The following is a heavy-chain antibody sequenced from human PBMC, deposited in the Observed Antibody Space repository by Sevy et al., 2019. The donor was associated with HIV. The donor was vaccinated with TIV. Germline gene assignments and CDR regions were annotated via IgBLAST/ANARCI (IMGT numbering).Heavy chain of an antibody. CDR1: GFTFGDYA. Sequence: GGSLRLSCTGSGFTFGDYAMSWFRQAPGMGLEWVGFIRSKDYDGATEYAASVKGRFTISRDDSKSIADLQMNSLKTEDTPVYYCTRGYYYDSSGYSDYWGQGTLVTVSS. CDR3: TRGYYYDSSGYSDY. CDR2: IRSKDYDGAT. V-gene: IGHV3-49*03. J-gene: IGHJ4*02. D-gene: IGHD3-22*01.